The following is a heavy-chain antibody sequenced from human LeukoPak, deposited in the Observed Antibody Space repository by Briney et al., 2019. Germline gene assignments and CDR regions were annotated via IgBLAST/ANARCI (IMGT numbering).Heavy chain of an antibody. J-gene: IGHJ5*02. CDR2: IYYSGST. CDR3: ARYCGGDCSAPSYNWFDP. CDR1: GGSISSGGYY. D-gene: IGHD2-21*02. Sequence: SQTLSLTCTVSGGSISSGGYYWSWIRQHPGQGLEWIGYIYYSGSTYYNPSLKSRVTISVDTSKNRFSLKLSSVTAADTAVYYCARYCGGDCSAPSYNWFDPWGQGTLVTVSS. V-gene: IGHV4-31*03.